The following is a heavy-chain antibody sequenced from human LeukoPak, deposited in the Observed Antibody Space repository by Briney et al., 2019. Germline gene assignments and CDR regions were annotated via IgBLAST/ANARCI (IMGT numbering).Heavy chain of an antibody. Sequence: PSETLSLTCTVSGGSISSSSYYWGWIRQPPGKVLEWIGSIYYSGSTYYNPSLKSRVTISVDTSKNQCSLKLSSVTTADTAVYYCTRSTNLEAFDIWGQGTMVTVSS. CDR3: TRSTNLEAFDI. D-gene: IGHD2-8*01. V-gene: IGHV4-39*07. J-gene: IGHJ3*02. CDR2: IYYSGST. CDR1: GGSISSSSYY.